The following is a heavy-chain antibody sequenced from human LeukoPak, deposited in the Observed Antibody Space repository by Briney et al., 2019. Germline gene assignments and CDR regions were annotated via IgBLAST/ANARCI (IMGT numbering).Heavy chain of an antibody. CDR2: IKQDGSEK. J-gene: IGHJ4*02. V-gene: IGHV3-7*01. CDR3: ARHRQYYDGTLFDY. D-gene: IGHD3-22*01. CDR1: GFTFSSYW. Sequence: GFLRLSCAASGFTFSSYWMSWVRQAPGKGLEWVANIKQDGSEKYYVDSVKGRFTTSRDNAKNSLYLQMNSLRAEDTAVYYCARHRQYYDGTLFDYWGQGTLVTVSS.